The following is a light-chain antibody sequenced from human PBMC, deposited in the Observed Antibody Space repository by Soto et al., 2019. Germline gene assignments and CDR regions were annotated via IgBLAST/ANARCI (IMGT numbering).Light chain of an antibody. J-gene: IGLJ3*02. CDR2: DDS. CDR1: NIGSKS. CDR3: QVWDTSSDPPKWV. Sequence: ELTQPPSVSVAPGQTARLTCGGNNIGSKSVHWYQQKPGQAPVLVVFDDSDRPSGIPERFSGSNSGNMATLTITRVEAGDEADFYCQVWDTSSDPPKWVFGGGTKVTVL. V-gene: IGLV3-21*02.